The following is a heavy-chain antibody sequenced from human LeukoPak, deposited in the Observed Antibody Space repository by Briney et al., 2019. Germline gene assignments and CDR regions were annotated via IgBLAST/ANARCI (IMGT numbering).Heavy chain of an antibody. D-gene: IGHD3-9*01. Sequence: PGGSLRLSCAASGFTFSSYAMSWVRQAPGKGLEWVGFIRSKAYGGTTEYAASVKGRFTISRDDSKSIAYLQMNSLKTEDTAVYYCTRDHILTGYYRSYYYYGMDVWGQGTTVTVSS. V-gene: IGHV3-49*04. CDR3: TRDHILTGYYRSYYYYGMDV. CDR1: GFTFSSYA. CDR2: IRSKAYGGTT. J-gene: IGHJ6*02.